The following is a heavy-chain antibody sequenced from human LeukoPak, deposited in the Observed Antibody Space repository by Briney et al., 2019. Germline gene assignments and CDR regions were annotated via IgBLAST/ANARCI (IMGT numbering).Heavy chain of an antibody. V-gene: IGHV4-39*01. D-gene: IGHD4-17*01. CDR3: ARVVSYYFPTTVILVSGRYYMDV. J-gene: IGHJ6*03. CDR2: IFYSGNT. CDR1: GGSINSSSYY. Sequence: PSETLSLTCTVSGGSINSSSYYWGWIRQPPGTGLEWIGSIFYSGNTYDNPSLKSRVTISVDTSKNQFSLKLSSVTAADTAVYYCARVVSYYFPTTVILVSGRYYMDVWGKGTTVTVSS.